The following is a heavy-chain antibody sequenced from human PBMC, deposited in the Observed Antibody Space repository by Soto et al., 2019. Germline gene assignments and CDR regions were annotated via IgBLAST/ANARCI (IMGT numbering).Heavy chain of an antibody. CDR2: INPNSGGT. CDR1: GYTFTGYY. J-gene: IGHJ5*02. V-gene: IGHV1-2*02. CDR3: ARDWIVGQLVSWFDP. D-gene: IGHD6-6*01. Sequence: ASVKVSCKASGYTFTGYYMHWVRQAPGQGLEWMGWINPNSGGTNYAQKFQGRVTMTRDTSISTAYMELSRLRSDDTAVYYCARDWIVGQLVSWFDPWGQGTRVTVSS.